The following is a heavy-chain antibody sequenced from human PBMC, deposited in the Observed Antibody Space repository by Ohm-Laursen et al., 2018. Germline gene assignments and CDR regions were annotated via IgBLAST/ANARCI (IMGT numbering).Heavy chain of an antibody. CDR1: GFTFNTYT. D-gene: IGHD3-10*01. J-gene: IGHJ4*02. CDR3: AITGGFWNY. CDR2: VSGSGVNT. V-gene: IGHV3-23*01. Sequence: SLRLSCAASGFTFNTYTINWVRQAPGKGLEWLSGVSGSGVNTYYADSVKGRFTISRDNSRNTVYLQMNILRADDTGVYDCAITGGFWNYWGQGTLVTVSS.